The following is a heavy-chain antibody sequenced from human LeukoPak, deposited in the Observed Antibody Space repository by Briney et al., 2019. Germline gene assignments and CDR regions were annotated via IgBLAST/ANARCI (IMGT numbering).Heavy chain of an antibody. J-gene: IGHJ4*02. D-gene: IGHD6-19*01. CDR1: GFTFSSYS. Sequence: GGSLRLSCAASGFTFSSYSMSWGRQAPGKGLEWVSCISGSSSYIYSADSVKGRFTISRHDAKNSLYLQMNSLRAEDTAVYYCARDRDNVAGTRGYFDYWGQGTLVTVSS. V-gene: IGHV3-21*01. CDR3: ARDRDNVAGTRGYFDY. CDR2: ISGSSSYI.